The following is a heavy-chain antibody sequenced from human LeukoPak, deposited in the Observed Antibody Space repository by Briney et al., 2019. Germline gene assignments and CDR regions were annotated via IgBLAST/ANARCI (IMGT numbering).Heavy chain of an antibody. CDR3: ARSDGSSWYSLHEY. D-gene: IGHD6-13*01. CDR1: GFTFSSYS. V-gene: IGHV3-7*01. CDR2: MNQDGSEI. Sequence: PGGSLRLSCAASGFTFSSYSMNWVRQAPGKGLEWVANMNQDGSEIYHVASVKDRFTISRDNAKNSLYLQMNSLRAEDTAVYYCARSDGSSWYSLHEYWGQGTLVTVSS. J-gene: IGHJ4*02.